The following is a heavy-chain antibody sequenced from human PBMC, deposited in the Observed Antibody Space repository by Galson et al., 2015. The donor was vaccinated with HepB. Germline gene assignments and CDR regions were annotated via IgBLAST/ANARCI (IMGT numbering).Heavy chain of an antibody. Sequence: SLRLSCAASGFSFSSFGMHWVRQAPGKGLEWVAVIAYDGSNKYYANSVKGRFTISKDNSKNTLYLQMNSLRVEDTAEYYCAKPQDLGGATGVLGYWGQGTQVTVSS. CDR1: GFSFSSFG. CDR2: IAYDGSNK. D-gene: IGHD1-26*01. CDR3: AKPQDLGGATGVLGY. J-gene: IGHJ4*02. V-gene: IGHV3-30*18.